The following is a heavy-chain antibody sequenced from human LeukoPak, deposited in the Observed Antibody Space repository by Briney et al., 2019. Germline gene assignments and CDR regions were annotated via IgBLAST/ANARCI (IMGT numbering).Heavy chain of an antibody. Sequence: SETLSLTCTVSGGSISSSGYYWGWIRQPPGKGLEWLGTIYFDGKTYYNGSLRSRLTISVDPPKNQFTLRLSSVTAADTAVYYCARLFYYDSSGNYGSNWFDPWGQGTLVTVSS. CDR3: ARLFYYDSSGNYGSNWFDP. CDR2: IYFDGKT. J-gene: IGHJ5*02. D-gene: IGHD3-22*01. V-gene: IGHV4-39*01. CDR1: GGSISSSGYY.